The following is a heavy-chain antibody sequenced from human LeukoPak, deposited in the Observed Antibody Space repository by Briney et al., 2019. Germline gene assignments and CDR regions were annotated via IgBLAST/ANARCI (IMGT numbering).Heavy chain of an antibody. CDR2: IYWDDDK. J-gene: IGHJ4*02. CDR3: AHRSLTDYGGNSGVDY. D-gene: IGHD4-23*01. Sequence: SGPTLVKPTQTLTLTCTFSGFSLSTSGVGVGWIRQPPGKALEWLALIYWDDDKRYSPSLKSRLTITKDTSKNQVVLTMANMDPVDTATYYCAHRSLTDYGGNSGVDYWGQGTLVTVSS. CDR1: GFSLSTSGVG. V-gene: IGHV2-5*02.